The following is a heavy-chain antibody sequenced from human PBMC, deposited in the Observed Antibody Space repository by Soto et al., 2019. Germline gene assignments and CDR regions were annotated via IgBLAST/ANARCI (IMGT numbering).Heavy chain of an antibody. CDR3: AKDRWITSYYFDY. D-gene: IGHD3-16*01. CDR2: ISYDGSNT. J-gene: IGHJ4*02. V-gene: IGHV3-30*18. Sequence: QVQLVESGGGVVQPGRSLRLSCAASGLTFSSYGMHWVRQAPGKGLEWAAFISYDGSNTYYADSVKGRFTISRDNSENTLYLQMNSLRDEDTAVYFCAKDRWITSYYFDYWGQGTLVTVSS. CDR1: GLTFSSYG.